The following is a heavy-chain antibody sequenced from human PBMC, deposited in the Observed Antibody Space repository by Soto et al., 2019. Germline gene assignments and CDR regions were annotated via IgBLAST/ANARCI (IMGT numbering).Heavy chain of an antibody. J-gene: IGHJ4*02. CDR1: GFTFSSYG. CDR3: ARFSTVTLFDY. Sequence: QVQLVESGGGVVQPGRSLRLSCAASGFTFSSYGMHWVRQAPGKGLEWVAVIWYDGSNKYYADSVKDRCTISRDNSKNTLYLQMNSMRAEDTAVYYCARFSTVTLFDYWGQGTLVTVSS. V-gene: IGHV3-33*01. CDR2: IWYDGSNK. D-gene: IGHD4-17*01.